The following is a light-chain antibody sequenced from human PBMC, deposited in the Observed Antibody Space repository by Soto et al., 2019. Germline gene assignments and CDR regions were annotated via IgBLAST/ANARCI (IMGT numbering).Light chain of an antibody. J-gene: IGKJ1*01. Sequence: VLTRTRGTLCFSPWARATLSYMASASVSSSYLAWYQQKPGQAPRILLYDASNRATGIPARFSGSGSGREFTLIISSLEPEDFAANYCQQRSNWWTFGQGTKVDIK. CDR1: ASVSSSY. V-gene: IGKV3-11*02. CDR2: DAS. CDR3: QQRSNWWT.